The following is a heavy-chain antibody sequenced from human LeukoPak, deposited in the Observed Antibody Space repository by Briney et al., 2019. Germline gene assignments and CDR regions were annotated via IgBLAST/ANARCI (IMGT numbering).Heavy chain of an antibody. CDR3: ARELDRYYFDY. Sequence: VASVKVSCKASGGTFSSYAISWVRQAPGQGLEWMGRIIPILGIANYAQKFQGRATITADKSTSTAYMELSSLRSEDTAVYYCARELDRYYFDYWGQGTLVTVSS. J-gene: IGHJ4*02. CDR2: IIPILGIA. CDR1: GGTFSSYA. D-gene: IGHD6-6*01. V-gene: IGHV1-69*04.